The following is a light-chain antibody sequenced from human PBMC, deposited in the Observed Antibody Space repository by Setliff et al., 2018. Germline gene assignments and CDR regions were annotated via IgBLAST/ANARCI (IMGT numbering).Light chain of an antibody. V-gene: IGLV2-14*03. Sequence: QSALTQPASVSGSPGQSITISCTGPSSDIGGYNYVSWYQQHPGKAPQLIIYGVSKRPSGVSDRFSGSKSGNTASLTISGLQVEDEADYYCSSYTSNTFVFAAGTKVT. CDR1: SSDIGGYNY. CDR2: GVS. J-gene: IGLJ1*01. CDR3: SSYTSNTFV.